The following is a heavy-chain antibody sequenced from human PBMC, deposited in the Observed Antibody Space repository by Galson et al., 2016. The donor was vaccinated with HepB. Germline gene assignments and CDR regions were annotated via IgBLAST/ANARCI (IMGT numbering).Heavy chain of an antibody. CDR2: ITPTSSSI. D-gene: IGHD1-14*01. CDR3: ARGGRTEETSLVY. CDR1: GFPFNIYS. Sequence: SLRLSCAASGFPFNIYSMNWVRQAPGKGLEWVSFITPTSSSIYYAESVKGRFTISRDNAKNSLYLQMNSLRVEDTAVYYCARGGRTEETSLVYWGQGTLVTVSS. J-gene: IGHJ4*02. V-gene: IGHV3-21*01.